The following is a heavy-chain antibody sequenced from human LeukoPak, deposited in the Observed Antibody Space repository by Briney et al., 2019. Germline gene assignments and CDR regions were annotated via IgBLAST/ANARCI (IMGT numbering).Heavy chain of an antibody. CDR1: GFTFSSYG. CDR2: IWYDGSNK. D-gene: IGHD3-9*01. CDR3: GIRDTTGYYVF. J-gene: IGHJ4*02. V-gene: IGHV3-33*01. Sequence: PGGSLRLSCAASGFTFSSYGMHWVRQAPGKGLEWVAVIWYDGSNKYYADSVKGRFTISRDNSKSALYLQMNSLRADDTAVYYCGIRDTTGYYVFWGQGTLVTVSS.